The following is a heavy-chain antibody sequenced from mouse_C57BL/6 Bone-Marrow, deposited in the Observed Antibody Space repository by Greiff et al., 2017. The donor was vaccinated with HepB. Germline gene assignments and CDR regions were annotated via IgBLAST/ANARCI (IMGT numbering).Heavy chain of an antibody. J-gene: IGHJ1*03. CDR3: TFITTVVAKDWYFDV. CDR2: IRLKSDNYAT. V-gene: IGHV6-3*01. Sequence: EVHLVESGGGLVQPGGSMKLSCVASGFTFSNYWMNWVRQSPEKGLEWVAQIRLKSDNYATHYAESVKGRFTISRDDSKSSVYLQMNNLRAEDTGIYYCTFITTVVAKDWYFDVWGTGTTVTVSS. CDR1: GFTFSNYW. D-gene: IGHD1-1*01.